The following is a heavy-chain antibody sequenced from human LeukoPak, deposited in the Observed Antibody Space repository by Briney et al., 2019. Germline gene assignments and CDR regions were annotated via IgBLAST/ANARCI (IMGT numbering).Heavy chain of an antibody. CDR2: IFSSGST. Sequence: SETLSLTCIDRGGSISVNYWRWIRQPPGKGLEWIGYIFSSGSTNSNPSLKSRVTISVDTSKTQFSLKMTSVTAADTAVYYCARLNHSRIGDSNFYNPWGQGTLVTVSS. J-gene: IGHJ5*02. D-gene: IGHD3-22*01. V-gene: IGHV4-4*09. CDR3: ARLNHSRIGDSNFYNP. CDR1: GGSISVNY.